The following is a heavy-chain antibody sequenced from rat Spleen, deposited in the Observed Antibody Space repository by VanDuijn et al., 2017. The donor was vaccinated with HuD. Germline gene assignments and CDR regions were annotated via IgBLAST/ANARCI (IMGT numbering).Heavy chain of an antibody. V-gene: IGHV5-7*01. CDR2: ISYGDSSGHSST. CDR1: RFTFSDYN. Sequence: EVQLVESGGGLVQPGRSLKLSCAASRFTFSDYNMAWVRQAPKKGLEWVATISYGDSSGHSSTYYRDSVKGRFTISRANAKSNLNLQMDSLRSEDTATYYCARQDTSGYSNWFTYWGQGTLVTVSS. D-gene: IGHD4-3*01. J-gene: IGHJ3*01. CDR3: ARQDTSGYSNWFTY.